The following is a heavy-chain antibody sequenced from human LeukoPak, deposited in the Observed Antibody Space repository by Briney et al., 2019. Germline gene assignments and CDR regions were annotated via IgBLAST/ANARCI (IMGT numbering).Heavy chain of an antibody. Sequence: GGSLRLSCAASGFTFSSYTIHWVRQPPGKGLEWVAVISFDGSNKYYADSVNGRFTISSDNSENTLYLQMNGLTAEDTAMYYCARDSYQDYYGRFDPWGQGTLVIVSS. V-gene: IGHV3-30-3*01. CDR1: GFTFSSYT. CDR2: ISFDGSNK. J-gene: IGHJ5*02. CDR3: ARDSYQDYYGRFDP. D-gene: IGHD3-10*01.